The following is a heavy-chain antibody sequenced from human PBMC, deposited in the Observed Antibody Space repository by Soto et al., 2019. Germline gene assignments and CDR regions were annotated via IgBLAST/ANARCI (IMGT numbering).Heavy chain of an antibody. CDR1: GYTFTSYA. D-gene: IGHD3-10*01. Sequence: QVQLVQSGAEVKKPGASVKVSCKASGYTFTSYAMHWVRQAPGQRLEWMGWINAGNGNTKYSQKFQGRVTITRDTSASTAYMELSSLRSEDTAVYYCARNHYYGSGGIWFDPWGQGTLVTVSS. CDR2: INAGNGNT. CDR3: ARNHYYGSGGIWFDP. V-gene: IGHV1-3*01. J-gene: IGHJ5*02.